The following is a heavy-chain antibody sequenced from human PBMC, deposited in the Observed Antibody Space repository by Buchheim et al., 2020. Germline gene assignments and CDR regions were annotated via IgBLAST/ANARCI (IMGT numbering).Heavy chain of an antibody. CDR3: AKDLSGSYWSADH. D-gene: IGHD1-26*01. J-gene: IGHJ5*02. CDR1: GFDFSGCG. Sequence: QVHLVESGEGVVQPGRSLRLSCAASGFDFSGCGMHWGRQAPGKGLEWVAVISSDGNKKYYADSVNGRFTISRDNSRNTLYLQMASLWPEDTAVYYCAKDLSGSYWSADHWGQGTL. V-gene: IGHV3-30*18. CDR2: ISSDGNKK.